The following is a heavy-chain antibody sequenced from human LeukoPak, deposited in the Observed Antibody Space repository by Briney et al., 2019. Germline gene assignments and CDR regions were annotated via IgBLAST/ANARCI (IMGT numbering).Heavy chain of an antibody. J-gene: IGHJ4*02. CDR3: ARARLSETYFDYWGQGDLGSETYFDH. D-gene: IGHD2/OR15-2a*01. Sequence: GGSLRLSCAASGFIFSSYSMNWVRQAPGKGLEWVSSISTSSNYIYYADSVKGRFTISRDNAKNSLYLQMNSLRAEDTAVYYCARARLSETYFDYWGQGDLGSETYFDHWGQGTLVTVSS. CDR1: GFIFSSYS. V-gene: IGHV3-21*01. CDR2: ISTSSNYI.